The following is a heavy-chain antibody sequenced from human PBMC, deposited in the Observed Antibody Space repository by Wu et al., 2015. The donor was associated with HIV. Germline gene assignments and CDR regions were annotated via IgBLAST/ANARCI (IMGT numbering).Heavy chain of an antibody. CDR1: GYTFTSYG. Sequence: QVHLVQSEAEVKKPGASMKVSCKTSGYTFTSYGINWVRQAPGQGLEWMGWINPNSGGTNYAQKFQGRVTMTRDTSISTAYMELSRLRSDDTAVYYCARVHVDIVATIPGYYFDYWGQGTLVTVSS. V-gene: IGHV1-2*02. J-gene: IGHJ4*02. CDR2: INPNSGGT. CDR3: ARVHVDIVATIPGYYFDY. D-gene: IGHD5-12*01.